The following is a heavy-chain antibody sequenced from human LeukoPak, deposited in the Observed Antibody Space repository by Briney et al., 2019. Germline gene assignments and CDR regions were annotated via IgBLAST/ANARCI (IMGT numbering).Heavy chain of an antibody. CDR1: GYSISSDYY. D-gene: IGHD6-13*01. J-gene: IGHJ5*02. Sequence: SETLSLTCTVSGYSISSDYYWGWIRQPPGKGLEWIGSIYHSGSTYYNPSLKSRVTISVDTSKNQFSLKLSSVTAADTAVYYCARDLLGSSWYNWFDPWGQGTLVTVSS. V-gene: IGHV4-38-2*02. CDR2: IYHSGST. CDR3: ARDLLGSSWYNWFDP.